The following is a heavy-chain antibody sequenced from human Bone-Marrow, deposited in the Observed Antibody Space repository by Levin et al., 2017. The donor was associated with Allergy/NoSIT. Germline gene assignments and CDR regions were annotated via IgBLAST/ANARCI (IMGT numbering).Heavy chain of an antibody. D-gene: IGHD4-17*01. Sequence: GESLKISCKASVDTFTSNALNWVRQAPGQGLEWMGWINTKTGYPTYAQGFRGRFVFSLDTSVSTAYLQISGLKAEDTAVYYCARGDSGSNGDYTRFDPWGQGTLVTVSS. V-gene: IGHV7-4-1*02. CDR1: VDTFTSNA. CDR2: INTKTGYP. J-gene: IGHJ5*02. CDR3: ARGDSGSNGDYTRFDP.